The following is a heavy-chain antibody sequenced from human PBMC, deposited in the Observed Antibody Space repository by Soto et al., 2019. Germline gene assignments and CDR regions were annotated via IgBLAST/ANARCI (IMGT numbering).Heavy chain of an antibody. Sequence: QVQLVQSGAEEKKPGASVKVSCKASGYTFTGYAMHWVRQAPGQRLEWMGWINAGNGNTKYSQKFQGRVTITRDTSASTAYVELNSLRSEDTAVYYCARAVAVPADFDYWGQGTLVTVSS. CDR3: ARAVAVPADFDY. V-gene: IGHV1-3*05. CDR1: GYTFTGYA. J-gene: IGHJ4*02. CDR2: INAGNGNT. D-gene: IGHD6-19*01.